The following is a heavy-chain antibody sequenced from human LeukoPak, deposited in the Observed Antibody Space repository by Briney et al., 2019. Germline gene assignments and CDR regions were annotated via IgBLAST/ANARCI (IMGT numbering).Heavy chain of an antibody. CDR1: GFTFTGYY. CDR2: INPNSGGT. V-gene: IGHV1-2*01. Sequence: GSVKVSCTASGFTFTGYYMHWVRQAPGQGLEWMAWINPNSGGTNYAQKFQGTVTSTSDTCISTAYMELSRLRSDDTGVYYGARSAVYSDRLDYWGQGTLVTVPS. J-gene: IGHJ4*02. D-gene: IGHD4-17*01. CDR3: ARSAVYSDRLDY.